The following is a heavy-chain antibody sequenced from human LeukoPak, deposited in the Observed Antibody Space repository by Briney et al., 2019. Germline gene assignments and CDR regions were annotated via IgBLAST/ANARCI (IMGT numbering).Heavy chain of an antibody. CDR3: ASGPRGVFWNNYHDAFDF. CDR1: GGSFSSGSYY. D-gene: IGHD3-3*01. CDR2: IYYSGST. V-gene: IGHV4-31*03. J-gene: IGHJ3*01. Sequence: SQTLSLTCTVSGGSFSSGSYYWSRIRQHPGKGLEWIGYIYYSGSTYYNPSLKSRLSTSVDTSKNQFSLKLSSVTAADTSIYCYASGPRGVFWNNYHDAFDFWGQGTVVTVSS.